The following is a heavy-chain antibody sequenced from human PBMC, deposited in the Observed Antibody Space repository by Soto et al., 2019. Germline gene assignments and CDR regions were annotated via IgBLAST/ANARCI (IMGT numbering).Heavy chain of an antibody. CDR2: INHSGST. CDR3: ARGLGYYGSGSYWSMYYFDY. Sequence: SETLSLTCAVYGGSFSGYYWSWIRQPPGKGLEWIGDINHSGSTNYNPSLKSRVTISVDTSKNQFSLKLSSVTAADTAVYYCARGLGYYGSGSYWSMYYFDYWGQGTLVTVSS. D-gene: IGHD3-10*01. J-gene: IGHJ4*02. V-gene: IGHV4-34*01. CDR1: GGSFSGYY.